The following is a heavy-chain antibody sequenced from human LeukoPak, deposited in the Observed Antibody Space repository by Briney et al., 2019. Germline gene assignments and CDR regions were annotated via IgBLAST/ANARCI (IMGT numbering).Heavy chain of an antibody. J-gene: IGHJ3*02. V-gene: IGHV6-1*01. CDR2: TYYRSKWYN. CDR1: GDSVSRNSS. CDR3: ARGGQGDGYSADEAFDI. Sequence: PSQTLSLTCAISGDSVSRNSSWNWIRQSPSRGLEWLGRTYYRSKWYNDYVVSVKGRININPDTSKNQFSLQLNSVTPEDTAVYYCARGGQGDGYSADEAFDIWGQGTMVTVS. D-gene: IGHD5-18*01.